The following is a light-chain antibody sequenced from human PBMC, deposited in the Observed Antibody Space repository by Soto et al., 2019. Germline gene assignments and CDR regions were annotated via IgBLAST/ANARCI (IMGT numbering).Light chain of an antibody. V-gene: IGLV2-18*02. CDR2: EVS. CDR1: SSDVGSYNS. Sequence: QSALTQPPSVSGSPGQSVTISCTGTSSDVGSYNSVSWYQQPPGTVPKLMIYEVSNRPSGVPDRFSGSKSGNTASLTISGIQAEDEADYYCSSYTTSNTYVFGPGTKLTVL. J-gene: IGLJ1*01. CDR3: SSYTTSNTYV.